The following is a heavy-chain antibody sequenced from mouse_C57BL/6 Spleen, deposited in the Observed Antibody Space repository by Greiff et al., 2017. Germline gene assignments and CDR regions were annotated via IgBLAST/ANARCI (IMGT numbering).Heavy chain of an antibody. J-gene: IGHJ1*03. Sequence: VQLQQSGAELMKPGASVKLSCKATGYTFTGYWIEWVKQRPGHGLEWIGEILPGSGSTNYTEKFKGKATFTADTYYNTAYMQLSSLTSEDSAIYYCARSMGLWYWYFDGWGTGTTVTVSS. CDR3: ARSMGLWYWYFDG. CDR1: GYTFTGYW. CDR2: ILPGSGST. V-gene: IGHV1-9*01. D-gene: IGHD1-1*02.